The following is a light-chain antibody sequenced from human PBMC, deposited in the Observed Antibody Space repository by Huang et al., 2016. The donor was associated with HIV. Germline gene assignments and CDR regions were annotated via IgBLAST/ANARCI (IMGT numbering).Light chain of an antibody. CDR2: GPS. V-gene: IGKV3-15*01. J-gene: IGKJ1*01. CDR1: QSFSSN. Sequence: EIVTTQSPATLSVSPGDTASLSCRASQSFSSNLAWFQLKPGQAPRPLIYGPSIRATGGPARFSGSGSGTEFTLTISSLQSEDFAFYYCQQYNSWPWTFGQGTKVEIK. CDR3: QQYNSWPWT.